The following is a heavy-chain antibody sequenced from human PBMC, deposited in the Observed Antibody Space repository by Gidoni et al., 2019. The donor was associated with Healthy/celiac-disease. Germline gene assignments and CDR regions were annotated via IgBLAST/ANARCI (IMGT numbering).Heavy chain of an antibody. CDR1: GFTFSSYA. J-gene: IGHJ4*02. V-gene: IGHV3-23*01. D-gene: IGHD2-15*01. CDR3: AKPDCSRGSCYSHVDY. CDR2: ISGSGGST. Sequence: EVQLLESGGGSVQPGGSLRLSCAASGFTFSSYAMNWVRQAPGKGLEWVSAISGSGGSTYYADSVKGRFTISRDNSKNTLYLQMNSLRAEDTAVYYCAKPDCSRGSCYSHVDYWGQGTLVTVSS.